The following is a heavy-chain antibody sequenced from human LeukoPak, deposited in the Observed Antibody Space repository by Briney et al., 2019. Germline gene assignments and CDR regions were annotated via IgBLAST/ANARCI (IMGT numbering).Heavy chain of an antibody. CDR3: ARNLWFGESSDAFDM. Sequence: ASVKVSCKASGYTFTSYDINWVRQATGQGLEWMGWMNPNSGNTGYAQKFQGRVTMTRDTSIGTAYMDMSSLRSDDTAVYYCARNLWFGESSDAFDMWGQGTMVTVSS. D-gene: IGHD3-10*01. CDR1: GYTFTSYD. CDR2: MNPNSGNT. V-gene: IGHV1-8*01. J-gene: IGHJ3*02.